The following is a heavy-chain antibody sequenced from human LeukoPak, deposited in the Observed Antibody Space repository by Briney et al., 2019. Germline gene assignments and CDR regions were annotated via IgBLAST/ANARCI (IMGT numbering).Heavy chain of an antibody. CDR3: ATSGYTGYDHPS. D-gene: IGHD5-12*01. CDR2: ITGGSGGDT. Sequence: GGSLGLSCVASGFTFSSYAMAWVRQAPGKGLEWVSVITGGSGGDTFYADSVKGRFTISRDNSKNTLYLHMNSLRAEDTAVHYCATSGYTGYDHPSWGQGTLVTVSS. V-gene: IGHV3-23*01. J-gene: IGHJ5*02. CDR1: GFTFSSYA.